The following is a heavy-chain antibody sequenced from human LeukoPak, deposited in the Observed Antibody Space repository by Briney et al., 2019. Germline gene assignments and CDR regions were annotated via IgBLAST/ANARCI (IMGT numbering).Heavy chain of an antibody. Sequence: PSETLSLTCTVSGGSISSYYWSWIRQPPGKGLEWIGYIYYSGSTNYNPSLKSRVTISVDTSKNQVSLKLSSVTAADTAVYYCARDGCSGGSCSAFEIWGQGTMVTVSS. V-gene: IGHV4-59*12. CDR2: IYYSGST. J-gene: IGHJ3*02. CDR3: ARDGCSGGSCSAFEI. CDR1: GGSISSYY. D-gene: IGHD2-15*01.